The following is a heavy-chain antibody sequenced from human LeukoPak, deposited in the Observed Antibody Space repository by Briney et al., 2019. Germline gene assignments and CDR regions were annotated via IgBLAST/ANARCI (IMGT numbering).Heavy chain of an antibody. Sequence: GASVKVSCKASGYTFTSYGISWVRQAPGQGLEWMGWINAGNGNTKYSQKFQGRVTITRDTSASTAYMELSSLRSEDTAVYYCARSTDCSGGSCYSPYYYYYYYGMDVWGQGTTVTVSS. CDR3: ARSTDCSGGSCYSPYYYYYYYGMDV. D-gene: IGHD2-15*01. J-gene: IGHJ6*02. CDR1: GYTFTSYG. V-gene: IGHV1-3*01. CDR2: INAGNGNT.